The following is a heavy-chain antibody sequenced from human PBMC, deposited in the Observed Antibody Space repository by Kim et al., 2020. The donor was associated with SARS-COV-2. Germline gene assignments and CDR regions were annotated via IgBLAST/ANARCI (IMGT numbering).Heavy chain of an antibody. V-gene: IGHV1-46*01. CDR2: INPSGGST. CDR3: VYYDSSGYNWFDP. J-gene: IGHJ5*02. D-gene: IGHD3-22*01. CDR1: GYTFTSYY. Sequence: ASVKVSCKASGYTFTSYYMHWVRQAPGQGLEWMGIINPSGGSTSYAQKFQGRVTMTRDTSTSTVYMELSSLRSEDTAVYYCVYYDSSGYNWFDPWGQGTLVTVSS.